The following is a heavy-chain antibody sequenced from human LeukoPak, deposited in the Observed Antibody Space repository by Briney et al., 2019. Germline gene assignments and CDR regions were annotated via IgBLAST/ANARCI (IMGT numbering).Heavy chain of an antibody. CDR2: ISGSGDYT. V-gene: IGHV3-23*01. Sequence: PGGSLRLSCAASGFSFSDYAMSWVRQTPGKGLEWVSAISGSGDYTYYADSVKGRFTISRDNSKNTLFVQMNSLRAEDTAIYYCAKDPQYYYASGSSFYFHYWGQGTLVTVSS. J-gene: IGHJ4*02. D-gene: IGHD3-10*01. CDR1: GFSFSDYA. CDR3: AKDPQYYYASGSSFYFHY.